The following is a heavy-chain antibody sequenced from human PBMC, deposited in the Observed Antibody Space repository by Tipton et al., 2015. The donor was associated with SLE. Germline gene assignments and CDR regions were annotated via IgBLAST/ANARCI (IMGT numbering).Heavy chain of an antibody. V-gene: IGHV4-34*01. CDR3: ARLPLLGVWGSYRLGFDY. CDR2: INHSGST. D-gene: IGHD3-16*02. Sequence: TLSLTCAVYGGSFSGYYWSWIRQPPGKGLEWIGEINHSGSTNYNPSLKSRVTISVDTSKNQFSLKLSSVTAADTAVYYCARLPLLGVWGSYRLGFDYWGQGTLVTVSS. J-gene: IGHJ4*02. CDR1: GGSFSGYY.